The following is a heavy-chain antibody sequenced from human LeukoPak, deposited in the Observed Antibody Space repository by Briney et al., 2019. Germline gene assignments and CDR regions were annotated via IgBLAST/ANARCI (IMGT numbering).Heavy chain of an antibody. CDR2: IYYSGST. D-gene: IGHD6-6*01. V-gene: IGHV4-39*01. CDR1: GGSISSSSYY. J-gene: IGHJ5*02. Sequence: KTSETLSLTCTVSGGSISSSSYYWGWIRRPPGPGLEWLGSIYYSGSTYYNPSLKSRVTISVDTSKNQFSLKLSSVTAADTAVYYCARPPHSSSSAWGQGTLVTVSS. CDR3: ARPPHSSSSA.